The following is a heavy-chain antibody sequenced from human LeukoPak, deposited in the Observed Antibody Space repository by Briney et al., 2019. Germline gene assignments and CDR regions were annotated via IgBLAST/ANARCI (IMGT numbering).Heavy chain of an antibody. CDR1: GFSFSSYW. CDR2: IKQDGSEK. D-gene: IGHD1-26*01. CDR3: AKGGKWDVTPFDY. J-gene: IGHJ4*02. Sequence: GGSLRLSCADPGFSFSSYWMSWFRQAPGKGLEWVANIKQDGSEKYYVDSVKGRFTISRDNAKNSLYLQMNSLRAEDTAVYYCAKGGKWDVTPFDYWGQGTLVTVSS. V-gene: IGHV3-7*03.